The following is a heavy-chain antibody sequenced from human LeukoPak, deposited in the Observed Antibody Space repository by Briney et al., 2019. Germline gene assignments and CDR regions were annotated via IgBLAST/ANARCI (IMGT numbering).Heavy chain of an antibody. D-gene: IGHD2-2*01. CDR3: ARHEDIVVVPAAMGIDY. V-gene: IGHV4-39*01. CDR1: GGSISSSSYY. CDR2: IDYSGST. Sequence: SETLSLTCPVSGGSISSSSYYWGWIRQPPGKGREWIGRIDYSGSTYYNSSLKSRVTISVDTSKNQFSLKLSSVTAADTAVYYCARHEDIVVVPAAMGIDYWGQGALVTVSS. J-gene: IGHJ4*02.